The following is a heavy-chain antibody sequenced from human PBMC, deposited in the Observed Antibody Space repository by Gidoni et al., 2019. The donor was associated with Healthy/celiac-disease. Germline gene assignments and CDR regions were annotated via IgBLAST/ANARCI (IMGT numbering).Heavy chain of an antibody. Sequence: EVQLLESGGGLVQPGGSLRLSSAAAGFTFSSYAMSWVRQAPGKGLEWVSAISGSGGSTYYADSVKGRFTISRDNSKNTLYLQMNSLRAEDTAVYYCAKDTSNYDFWSGYSNFDYWGQGTLVTVSS. D-gene: IGHD3-3*01. CDR3: AKDTSNYDFWSGYSNFDY. V-gene: IGHV3-23*01. CDR2: ISGSGGST. J-gene: IGHJ4*02. CDR1: GFTFSSYA.